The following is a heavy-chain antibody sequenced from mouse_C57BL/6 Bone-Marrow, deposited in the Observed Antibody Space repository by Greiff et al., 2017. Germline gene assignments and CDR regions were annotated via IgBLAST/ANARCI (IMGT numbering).Heavy chain of an antibody. Sequence: EVKLQESGPGLVKPSQSLSLTCSVTGYSITSGYYWNWIRQFPGNKLEWMGYISYDGSNNYNPSLKNRISITRDTSKNQFFLKLNSVTTEDTATYYCARSPVHYYGVGYWGQGTTLTVSS. CDR3: ARSPVHYYGVGY. J-gene: IGHJ2*01. V-gene: IGHV3-6*01. D-gene: IGHD1-2*01. CDR2: ISYDGSN. CDR1: GYSITSGYY.